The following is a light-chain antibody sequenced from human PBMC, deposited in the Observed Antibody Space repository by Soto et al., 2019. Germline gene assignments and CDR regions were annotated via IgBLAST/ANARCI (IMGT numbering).Light chain of an antibody. V-gene: IGKV3-15*01. CDR2: GAS. CDR3: QQCNNWPLT. Sequence: EIVMTQSPATLSVSPGERATLSCRASQSVSSNLAWYQQKPGQAPRLLIYGASTRAIGIPARFSGSGSGTEFTLTISSLQSEDFAIYYCQQCNNWPLTFGGGTKVEIK. J-gene: IGKJ4*01. CDR1: QSVSSN.